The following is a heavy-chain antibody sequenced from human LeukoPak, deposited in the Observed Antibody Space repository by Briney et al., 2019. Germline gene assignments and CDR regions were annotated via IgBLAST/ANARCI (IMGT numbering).Heavy chain of an antibody. CDR3: ARENRAAAGTFDY. CDR1: GFTFSSYS. D-gene: IGHD6-13*01. CDR2: ISSSSSYI. Sequence: GGSLRLSCAASGFTFSSYSMNWVRQAPGKGLEWVSSISSSSSYIYYADSVKGRFTISRDNAKNSLYLQMNSLRAEDTAVYYCARENRAAAGTFDYWGQGTLVTVSS. J-gene: IGHJ4*02. V-gene: IGHV3-21*01.